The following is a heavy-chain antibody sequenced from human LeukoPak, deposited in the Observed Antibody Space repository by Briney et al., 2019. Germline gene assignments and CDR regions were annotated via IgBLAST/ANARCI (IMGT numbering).Heavy chain of an antibody. CDR3: AKDPERITMIVVVIGPFDY. CDR1: GFTFSSYA. V-gene: IGHV3-23*01. Sequence: GGSLRLSCAVSGFTFSSYAMSWVRQAPGKGLEWVSVISGSGGTTYYSDSVKGRFTISRDNSKNTLYLQMNSLRAEDTAVYYCAKDPERITMIVVVIGPFDYWGQGTLVTVSS. D-gene: IGHD3-22*01. CDR2: ISGSGGTT. J-gene: IGHJ4*02.